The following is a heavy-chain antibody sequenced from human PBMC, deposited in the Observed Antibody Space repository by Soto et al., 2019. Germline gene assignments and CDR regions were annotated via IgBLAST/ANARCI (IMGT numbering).Heavy chain of an antibody. J-gene: IGHJ6*03. CDR1: GGSISSYY. CDR3: ARTINTGTYYYYYMDV. Sequence: SETLSLTCTVSGGSISSYYWSWIRQPPGKGLEWIGYIYYSGSTNYNPSLKSRVTISVDTSKNQFSLKLSSVTAADTAVYYCARTINTGTYYYYYMDVWGKGTTVTVSS. CDR2: IYYSGST. V-gene: IGHV4-59*01. D-gene: IGHD5-12*01.